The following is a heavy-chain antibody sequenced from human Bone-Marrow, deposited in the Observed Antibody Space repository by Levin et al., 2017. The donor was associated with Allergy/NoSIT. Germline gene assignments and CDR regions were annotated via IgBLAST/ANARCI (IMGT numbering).Heavy chain of an antibody. CDR3: AKVNSGYDGAFDY. CDR2: ISGSSASI. Sequence: LSLTCAASGFTFSNYAMSWVRPAPGKGLEWVSGISGSSASIYYADSVKGRFTISRDNSKNTLYLQMNSLRAEDTAIYYCAKVNSGYDGAFDYWGQGTLVTVSS. J-gene: IGHJ4*02. V-gene: IGHV3-23*01. CDR1: GFTFSNYA. D-gene: IGHD5-12*01.